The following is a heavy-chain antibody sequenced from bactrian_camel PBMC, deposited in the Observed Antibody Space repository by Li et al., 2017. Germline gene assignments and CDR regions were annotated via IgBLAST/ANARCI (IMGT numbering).Heavy chain of an antibody. Sequence: QLVESGGGSVQAGGSLRLSCSGYTYRPYCMGWFRQIKGQEREFVASISSDGSTRYADFVSGRFTISQDMRKATAYLQMNNLKTEDTAVYYCEAGQTQAACDTLYRRGQGTQVTVS. D-gene: IGHD3*01. CDR1: TYRPYC. J-gene: IGHJ4*01. CDR3: EAGQTQAACDTLYR. V-gene: IGHV3S55*01. CDR2: ISSDGST.